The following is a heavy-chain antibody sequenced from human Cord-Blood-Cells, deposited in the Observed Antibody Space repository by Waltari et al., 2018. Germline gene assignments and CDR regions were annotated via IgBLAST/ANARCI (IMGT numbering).Heavy chain of an antibody. D-gene: IGHD1-26*01. CDR2: ISGSGGST. CDR1: GFTFSSYA. V-gene: IGHV3-23*01. Sequence: EVQLLESGGGLVQPGGSLRLSCAASGFTFSSYAMSWVRQAPGKGLAWVSAISGSGGSTYYADSVKGRFTISRDNSKNTLYLQMNSLRAEDTAVYYCAKDRLEYSGSYYFDYWGQGTLVTVSS. J-gene: IGHJ4*02. CDR3: AKDRLEYSGSYYFDY.